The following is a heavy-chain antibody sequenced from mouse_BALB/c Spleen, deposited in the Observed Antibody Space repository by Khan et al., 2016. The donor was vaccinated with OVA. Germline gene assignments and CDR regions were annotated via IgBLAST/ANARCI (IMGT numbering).Heavy chain of an antibody. V-gene: IGHV1-4*01. Sequence: VELVESGAELARPGASVKMSCKASGYTFTSYTMHWVKQRPGQGLGWIGYINPSSGYTNYNQKFKDKATLTADKSSRTAYMQLSSLTSEDSAVYYCARIYYDYDGYYALDYWGQGTSVTVSS. CDR3: ARIYYDYDGYYALDY. D-gene: IGHD2-4*01. CDR1: GYTFTSYT. CDR2: INPSSGYT. J-gene: IGHJ4*01.